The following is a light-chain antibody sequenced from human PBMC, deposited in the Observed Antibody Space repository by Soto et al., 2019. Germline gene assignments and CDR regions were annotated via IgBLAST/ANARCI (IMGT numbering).Light chain of an antibody. CDR3: QQYGSSPT. V-gene: IGKV3-20*01. CDR2: GPA. CDR1: QSVSSVY. J-gene: IGKJ4*01. Sequence: EIVLTQSPGTLSLSPGERATLSCRASQSVSSVYLAWNQQKPGQAPRLLIFGPATRATGIPDRFSGSGSGTDFTLTISRLEPEDFAVYYCQQYGSSPTFGGGTKVEIK.